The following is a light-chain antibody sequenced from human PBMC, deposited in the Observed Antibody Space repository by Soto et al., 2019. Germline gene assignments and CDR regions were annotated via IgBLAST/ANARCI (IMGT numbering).Light chain of an antibody. CDR3: QQSYSPPVT. V-gene: IGKV1-39*01. J-gene: IGKJ4*01. CDR2: AAS. Sequence: DVQMPQSPSSLSASVGDRVTITCRASQSISTYLHWYRQRPGSAPHLLVFAASSLHSGVPSRFSGSGSVTKFTLTISNLQAEDFATYYCQQSYSPPVTFGGGTKVEIK. CDR1: QSISTY.